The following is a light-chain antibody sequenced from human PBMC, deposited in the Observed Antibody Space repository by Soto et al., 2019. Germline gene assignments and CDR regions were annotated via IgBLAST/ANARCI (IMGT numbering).Light chain of an antibody. Sequence: ENVWTQSPGTLSLSPGERATLSCRASQSVSSNYLAWYQQKPGQAPRLLIYGASIRASGVPDRFSGSGSGTDFTLTISRLQPEDFAVYYCQQYYSSRTFGQGTRLEI. V-gene: IGKV3-20*01. CDR1: QSVSSNY. J-gene: IGKJ5*01. CDR3: QQYYSSRT. CDR2: GAS.